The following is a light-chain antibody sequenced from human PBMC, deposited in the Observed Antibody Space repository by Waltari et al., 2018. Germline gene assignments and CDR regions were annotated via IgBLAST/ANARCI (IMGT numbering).Light chain of an antibody. CDR1: QSLLHSNGYNY. J-gene: IGKJ1*01. V-gene: IGKV2-28*01. Sequence: IVVTQSPLSLPVTPGEPASISCRSSQSLLHSNGYNYLDWYLQKPGQSPQLLIYLGSNRASGVPDRFSGTGSGTDFTLKINRVQAEDVGVYYCMQSLQALWTFGQGTKVDIK. CDR3: MQSLQALWT. CDR2: LGS.